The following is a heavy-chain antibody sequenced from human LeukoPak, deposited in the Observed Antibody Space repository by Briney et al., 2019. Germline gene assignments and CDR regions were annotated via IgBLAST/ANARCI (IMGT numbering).Heavy chain of an antibody. CDR3: ARTPIGIAVADPYYFDY. D-gene: IGHD6-19*01. J-gene: IGHJ4*02. CDR2: IDWDDDK. CDR1: GFSLSTSGMR. V-gene: IGHV2-70*04. Sequence: ESGPTLVNPTQTLTLTCTFSGFSLSTSGMRVSWIRRPPGKALEWLARIDWDDDKFYSTSLKTRLTISKDTSKNQVVLTMTNMDPVDTATYYCARTPIGIAVADPYYFDYWGQGTLVTVSS.